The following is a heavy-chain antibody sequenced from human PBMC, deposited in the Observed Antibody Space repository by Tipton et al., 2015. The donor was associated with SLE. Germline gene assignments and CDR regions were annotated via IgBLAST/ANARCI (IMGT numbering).Heavy chain of an antibody. Sequence: TLSLTCSVSGASITSGHYYWAWIRQHPGKGLEWIGYIYQSGSTYYNPSLKSRALTSIETSNNQFSLTLASVTAADTAVYYCARHAGLYNWFDPWGQGTLVTVSS. CDR3: ARHAGLYNWFDP. V-gene: IGHV4-31*03. J-gene: IGHJ5*02. CDR2: IYQSGST. CDR1: GASITSGHYY.